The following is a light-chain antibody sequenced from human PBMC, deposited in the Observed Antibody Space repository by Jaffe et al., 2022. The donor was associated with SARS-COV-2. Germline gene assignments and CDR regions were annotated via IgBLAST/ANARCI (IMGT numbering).Light chain of an antibody. V-gene: IGKV3-20*01. J-gene: IGKJ1*01. CDR1: QSVTSNY. CDR2: GAS. Sequence: EIVLTQSPGTLSLSPGERATLSCRASQSVTSNYLAWYQQKPGQAPKLLIYGASSRATGIPDRFSGSGSGTDFILTISRLEPEDFAVYYCQQYGSSHWTFGQGTKVEIK. CDR3: QQYGSSHWT.